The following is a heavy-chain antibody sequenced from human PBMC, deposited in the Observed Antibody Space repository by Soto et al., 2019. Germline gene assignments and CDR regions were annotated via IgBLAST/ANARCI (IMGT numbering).Heavy chain of an antibody. Sequence: SETLSLTCAVYGGSFSGYYWSWIRQPPGKGLEWIGEINHSGSTNYNPSLKSRVTISVDTSKNQFSLKLSSVTAADTAVYYCARAYCTNGVCPIFDYWGQGTLVTVSS. J-gene: IGHJ4*02. V-gene: IGHV4-34*01. D-gene: IGHD2-8*01. CDR1: GGSFSGYY. CDR2: INHSGST. CDR3: ARAYCTNGVCPIFDY.